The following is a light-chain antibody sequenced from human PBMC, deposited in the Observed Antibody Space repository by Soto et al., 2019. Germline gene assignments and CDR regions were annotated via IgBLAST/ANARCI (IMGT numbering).Light chain of an antibody. Sequence: EIVMTQSPATLSVSPGERATLSCRASQSVSSDLAWYQQKPGQAPRLLIYGASTRATGIPARFSGSGSGTEFTLTISSLQSEDFAVYYCQQCNNWPLTVGGGTKVEIK. CDR2: GAS. CDR3: QQCNNWPLT. CDR1: QSVSSD. J-gene: IGKJ4*01. V-gene: IGKV3D-15*01.